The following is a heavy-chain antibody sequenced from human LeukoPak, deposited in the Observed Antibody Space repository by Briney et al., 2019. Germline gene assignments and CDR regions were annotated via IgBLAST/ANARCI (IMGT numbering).Heavy chain of an antibody. J-gene: IGHJ4*02. CDR1: GYTFTSYY. CDR2: IIPIFGTA. V-gene: IGHV1-69*06. D-gene: IGHD1-26*01. CDR3: ASGFSGSYHGNFDY. Sequence: ASVKVSCKASGYTFTSYYMHWVRQAPGQGLEWMGGIIPIFGTANYAQKFQGRVTITADKSTSTAYMELSSLRSEDTAVYYCASGFSGSYHGNFDYWGQGTLVTVSS.